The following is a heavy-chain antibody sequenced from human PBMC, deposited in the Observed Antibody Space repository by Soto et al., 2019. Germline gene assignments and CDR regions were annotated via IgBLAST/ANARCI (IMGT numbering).Heavy chain of an antibody. CDR3: ARDRCPPRGDYISWFDP. Sequence: ASVKVSCKASGYTFTSYYMHWVRQAPGQGLEWMGIINPSGGSTSYAQKFQGRVTMTRDTSTSTVYMELSSLRSEDTAVYYCARDRCPPRGDYISWFDPWGQGTLVTVSS. CDR2: INPSGGST. V-gene: IGHV1-46*03. CDR1: GYTFTSYY. J-gene: IGHJ5*02. D-gene: IGHD4-17*01.